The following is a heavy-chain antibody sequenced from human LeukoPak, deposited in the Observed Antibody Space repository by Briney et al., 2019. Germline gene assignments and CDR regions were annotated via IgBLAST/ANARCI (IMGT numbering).Heavy chain of an antibody. CDR1: GFTVSSNY. CDR2: IYSGGST. Sequence: GGSLRLSCAASGFTVSSNYMSWVRQAPGKGLEWVSVIYSGGSTYYADSVKGRFTISRDNSKNTLYLQMNSLRAEDTAVYYCATEWELTRDAFDIWGQGTMVTVSS. CDR3: ATEWELTRDAFDI. V-gene: IGHV3-66*01. D-gene: IGHD1-26*01. J-gene: IGHJ3*02.